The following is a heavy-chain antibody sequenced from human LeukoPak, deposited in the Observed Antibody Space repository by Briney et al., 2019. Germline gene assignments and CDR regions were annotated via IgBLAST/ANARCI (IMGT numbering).Heavy chain of an antibody. V-gene: IGHV1-69*13. Sequence: ASVKVSCKASGGTFSSYAISWVRQAPGQGLEWMGGIIPIFGTANYAQKFQGRVTITADGSTSTAYMELSSLRSEDTAVYYCARSRIFGVVVEYNWFDPWGQGTLVTVSS. J-gene: IGHJ5*02. D-gene: IGHD3-3*01. CDR1: GGTFSSYA. CDR2: IIPIFGTA. CDR3: ARSRIFGVVVEYNWFDP.